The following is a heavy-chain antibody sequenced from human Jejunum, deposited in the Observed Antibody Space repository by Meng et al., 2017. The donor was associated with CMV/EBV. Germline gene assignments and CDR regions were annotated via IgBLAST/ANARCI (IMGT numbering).Heavy chain of an antibody. CDR2: INSDGSST. V-gene: IGHV3-74*01. Sequence: AACGFTVSSYWMHWVRQVPGKGLVFVSRINSDGSSTSYADSVKGRFTISRDNANNTLYLQMNSLRAEDTAVYYCARGGVSGAFDIWGRGTMVTVSS. CDR3: ARGGVSGAFDI. D-gene: IGHD5/OR15-5a*01. CDR1: GFTVSSYW. J-gene: IGHJ3*02.